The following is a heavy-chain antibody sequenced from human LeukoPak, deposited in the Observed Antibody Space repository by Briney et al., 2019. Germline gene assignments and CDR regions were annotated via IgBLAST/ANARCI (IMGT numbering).Heavy chain of an antibody. D-gene: IGHD3-22*01. Sequence: GGSLRLSCAASGFTFSTYNMNWVRQAPGKGLEWVSSISSDSSYIYYADSVKGRFTISRDNAKNSLYLQMNSLRAEDTAVYYCTRWIEYDSSGYYYFDYWGQGTLVTVSS. CDR2: ISSDSSYI. J-gene: IGHJ4*02. CDR1: GFTFSTYN. CDR3: TRWIEYDSSGYYYFDY. V-gene: IGHV3-21*01.